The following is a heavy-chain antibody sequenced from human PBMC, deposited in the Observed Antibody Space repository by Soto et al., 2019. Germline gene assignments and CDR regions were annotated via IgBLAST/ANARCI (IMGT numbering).Heavy chain of an antibody. Sequence: SETLSLACTVSGGSISNHYWSWIRQPPGKGLERIGNIYHSGSTNYNPSLKSRVTISVDTSKNQFSLKLSSVTAADTAVYYCARGSVPAAADYYYYYYMDVWGKGTTVTVSS. CDR1: GGSISNHY. J-gene: IGHJ6*03. V-gene: IGHV4-59*11. D-gene: IGHD2-2*01. CDR3: ARGSVPAAADYYYYYYMDV. CDR2: IYHSGST.